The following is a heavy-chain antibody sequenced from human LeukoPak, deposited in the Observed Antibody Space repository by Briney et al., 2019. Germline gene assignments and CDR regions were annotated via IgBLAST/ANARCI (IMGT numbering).Heavy chain of an antibody. D-gene: IGHD3-22*01. Sequence: ASVKVSCKASGYTFTSYAMNWVRQAPGQGLEWMGWINTNTGNPTYAQGFTGRFVFSLDTSVSTAYLQISSLKAEDTAVYYCARDNLFGPYYYDSSGYYFDYWGQGTLVTVSS. CDR3: ARDNLFGPYYYDSSGYYFDY. CDR1: GYTFTSYA. J-gene: IGHJ4*02. V-gene: IGHV7-4-1*02. CDR2: INTNTGNP.